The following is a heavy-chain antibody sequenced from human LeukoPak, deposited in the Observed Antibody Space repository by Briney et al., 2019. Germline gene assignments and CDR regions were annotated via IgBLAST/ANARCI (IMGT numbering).Heavy chain of an antibody. J-gene: IGHJ4*02. Sequence: PGGSLRLSCAASGFTFDDYAMHWVRQAPGKGLEWVSLISGDGGSTYYADSVKGRFTISRDNSKNSLYLQMNSLRTEDTALYYCAKDPLSLGRDGHNSPMFDYWGQGTLVTVSS. D-gene: IGHD5-24*01. V-gene: IGHV3-43*02. CDR1: GFTFDDYA. CDR3: AKDPLSLGRDGHNSPMFDY. CDR2: ISGDGGST.